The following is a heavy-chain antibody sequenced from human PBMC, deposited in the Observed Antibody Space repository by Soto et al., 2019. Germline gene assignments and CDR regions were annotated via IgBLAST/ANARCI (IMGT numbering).Heavy chain of an antibody. D-gene: IGHD3-3*01. CDR3: AHRVLRTVFGLVTTPAIDFDF. J-gene: IGHJ4*02. CDR2: IYWDDDK. Sequence: QITLNESGPTVGRPTETLTLTCRFSGFSLTTSGVGVGWIRQSPGKAPEWLALIYWDDDKRYSASLKSRLTITKDTSKNQVVLTVSDLDPTDTATYYCAHRVLRTVFGLVTTPAIDFDFWGQGTPVAVSS. CDR1: GFSLTTSGVG. V-gene: IGHV2-5*02.